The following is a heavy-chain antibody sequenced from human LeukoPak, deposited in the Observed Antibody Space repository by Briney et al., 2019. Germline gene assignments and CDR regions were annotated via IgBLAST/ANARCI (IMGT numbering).Heavy chain of an antibody. CDR1: GYTFTGYY. CDR2: INPNSGGT. D-gene: IGHD3-10*01. Sequence: GASVKVSCKASGYTFTGYYMHWVRQAPGQGLEWMGWINPNSGGTNYAQKFQGRVAMTRDTSISTAYMELSRLRSDDTAVYYCARDKVAMVRGVIINYYYMDVWGKGITVTVSS. CDR3: ARDKVAMVRGVIINYYYMDV. V-gene: IGHV1-2*02. J-gene: IGHJ6*03.